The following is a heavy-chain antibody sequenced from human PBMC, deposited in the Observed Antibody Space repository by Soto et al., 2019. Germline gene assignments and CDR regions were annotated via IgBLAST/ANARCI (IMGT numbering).Heavy chain of an antibody. CDR2: IYHSGST. Sequence: SENLSLTLAVSGGSISSGGYSWSLIRQPTGKGLEWIGYIYHSGSTYYNQSLKSRVTISVDRSKNQFSLKLSSVTAADTAVYYCAREVVVAATENWFDPWGQGTMVTVSS. CDR3: AREVVVAATENWFDP. J-gene: IGHJ5*02. CDR1: GGSISSGGYS. V-gene: IGHV4-30-2*01. D-gene: IGHD2-15*01.